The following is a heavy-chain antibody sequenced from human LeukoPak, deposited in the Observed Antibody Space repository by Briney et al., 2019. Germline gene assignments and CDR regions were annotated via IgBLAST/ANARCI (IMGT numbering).Heavy chain of an antibody. D-gene: IGHD3-9*01. Sequence: GGSLRLSCAASGFTFSNYFMHWVRQAPGKGLEWVAVIWYDGSKTYYVDSVKGRFTISRDNSKDTVYLQMNSLRAEDTAVYHCARARLGTVTGYHFDCWGQGIPVTVSS. CDR2: IWYDGSKT. CDR3: ARARLGTVTGYHFDC. V-gene: IGHV3-33*01. J-gene: IGHJ4*02. CDR1: GFTFSNYF.